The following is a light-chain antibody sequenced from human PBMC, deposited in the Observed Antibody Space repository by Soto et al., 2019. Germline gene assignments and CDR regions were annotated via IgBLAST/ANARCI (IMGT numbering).Light chain of an antibody. CDR1: QSVSSY. CDR3: QQRSNWPT. CDR2: DAS. Sequence: IVLTQSPATLSLSPGERATLSCRASQSVSSYLAWYRQQPGQAPRLPIYDASNRATGIPARFIGSGCVTDFTLTISSLEPEDFAVYYCQQRSNWPTFGGGTKVEIK. V-gene: IGKV3-11*01. J-gene: IGKJ4*01.